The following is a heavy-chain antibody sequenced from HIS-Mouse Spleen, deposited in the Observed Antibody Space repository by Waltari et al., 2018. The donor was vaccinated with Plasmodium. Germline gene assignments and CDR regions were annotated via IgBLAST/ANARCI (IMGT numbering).Heavy chain of an antibody. CDR2: SYSGGST. D-gene: IGHD2-15*01. V-gene: IGHV3-66*01. J-gene: IGHJ3*02. CDR3: ARAYTVVTAFDI. Sequence: EVQLVESGGGLVQPGGSLRLSCAASGFTVSSNYMSWVRQAPGKGLEWVSGSYSGGSTYYADYGKGRFTISRDNSKNTLYLQMNSLRAEDTAVYYCARAYTVVTAFDIWGQGTMVTVSS. CDR1: GFTVSSNY.